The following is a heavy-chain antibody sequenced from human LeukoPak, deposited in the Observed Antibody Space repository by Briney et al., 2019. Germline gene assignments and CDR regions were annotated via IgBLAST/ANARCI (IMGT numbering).Heavy chain of an antibody. J-gene: IGHJ4*02. V-gene: IGHV4-39*01. Sequence: SETLSLTCTVSGASVSGSPYYWGWIRQPPGKGLEWIGSIYSSGSTYYNASLQSRVTISIETSKNQFSLKLSSVTAADTAVYYCARSGTTGVDFDYWGQGTLVTVSS. CDR1: GASVSGSPYY. D-gene: IGHD1-1*01. CDR3: ARSGTTGVDFDY. CDR2: IYSSGST.